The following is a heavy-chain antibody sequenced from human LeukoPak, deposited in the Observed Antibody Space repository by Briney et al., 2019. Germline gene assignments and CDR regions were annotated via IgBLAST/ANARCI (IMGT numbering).Heavy chain of an antibody. J-gene: IGHJ4*02. Sequence: GGSLRLSCAASGFAFSSYSMNWVRQAPGRGLEWVAYITSISNRIHYADSVEGRFTISRDNAKNSLYLQMNSLRDEDTAVYYCTRDPHALDFWGQGTLVTVSS. CDR2: ITSISNRI. CDR1: GFAFSSYS. CDR3: TRDPHALDF. V-gene: IGHV3-48*02.